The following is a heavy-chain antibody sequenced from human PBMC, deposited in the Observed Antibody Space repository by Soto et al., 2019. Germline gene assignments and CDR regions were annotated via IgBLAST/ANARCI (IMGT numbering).Heavy chain of an antibody. CDR1: GFTFSSYG. Sequence: GGSLRLSCAASGFTFSSYGMHWVRQAPGKGLDWVAVIWYDGSNKYYADSVKGRFTISRDNSKNTLYLQMNSLRAEDTAVYYCARDYDFWSGYYTDKPGFDYWGQGTLVTVSS. CDR3: ARDYDFWSGYYTDKPGFDY. J-gene: IGHJ4*02. CDR2: IWYDGSNK. D-gene: IGHD3-3*01. V-gene: IGHV3-33*01.